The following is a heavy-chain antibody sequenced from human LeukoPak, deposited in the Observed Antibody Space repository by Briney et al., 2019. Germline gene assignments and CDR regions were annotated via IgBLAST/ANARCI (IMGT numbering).Heavy chain of an antibody. CDR1: GFAFDDYA. V-gene: IGHV3-43D*04. CDR3: AKDRSLDGYNAFFDY. Sequence: GGFLRLSCVASGFAFDDYAMHWVRQAPGKGLERVSLISWDGFTTYYADSVKGRFTISRDNSKNSLYLQMSSLRTEDTALYYCAKDRSLDGYNAFFDYWGQGTLVTVSS. J-gene: IGHJ4*02. D-gene: IGHD5-24*01. CDR2: ISWDGFTT.